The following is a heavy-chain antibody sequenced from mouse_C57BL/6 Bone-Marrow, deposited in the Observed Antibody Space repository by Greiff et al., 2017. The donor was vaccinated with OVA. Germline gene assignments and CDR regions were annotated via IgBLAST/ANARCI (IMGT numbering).Heavy chain of an antibody. V-gene: IGHV1-50*01. Sequence: QVQLKQPGAELVKPGASVKLSCKASGYTFTSYWMQWVKQRPGQGLEWIGEIDPSDSYTNYNQKFKGKATLTVDTSSSTAYMQLSSLTSEDSAVYYCARSLHYYGSSYGWFAYWGQGTLVTVSA. CDR3: ARSLHYYGSSYGWFAY. D-gene: IGHD1-1*01. CDR2: IDPSDSYT. CDR1: GYTFTSYW. J-gene: IGHJ3*01.